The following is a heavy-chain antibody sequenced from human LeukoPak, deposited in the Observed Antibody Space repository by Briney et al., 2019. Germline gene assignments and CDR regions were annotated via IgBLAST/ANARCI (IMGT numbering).Heavy chain of an antibody. J-gene: IGHJ4*02. CDR1: GFTFSSHG. CDR3: ARWTGADFSGYYDC. D-gene: IGHD3-22*01. CDR2: ISYNGNNR. V-gene: IGHV3-33*01. Sequence: GGSLRLSCAASGFTFSSHGMHWVRQAPGKGLECATFISYNGNNRYYADSVKGRFTISRDNSKNTLSLQMDSLRDEDSGVYYCARWTGADFSGYYDCWGQGTLVTVSS.